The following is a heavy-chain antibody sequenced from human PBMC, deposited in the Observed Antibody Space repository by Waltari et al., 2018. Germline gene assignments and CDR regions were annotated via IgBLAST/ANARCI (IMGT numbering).Heavy chain of an antibody. CDR3: AREATATSLDH. V-gene: IGHV3-7*01. CDR1: GFTFGNYW. CDR2: INQDGSEM. J-gene: IGHJ4*02. Sequence: EVRLEESGGTSVQPGGSLRLSCATSGFTFGNYWMSWVRQAPGKGLEWVGNINQDGSEMHSVDSVKCRLFISRDNSKNALFLEMNSLRGEDSGVYYCAREATATSLDHWGQGTLVRVSS. D-gene: IGHD4-17*01.